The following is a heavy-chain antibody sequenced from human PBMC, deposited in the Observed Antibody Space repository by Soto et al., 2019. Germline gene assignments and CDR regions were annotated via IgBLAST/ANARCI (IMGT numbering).Heavy chain of an antibody. CDR1: GGPITTGGSY. CDR2: IYHSGNT. J-gene: IGHJ5*02. Sequence: QVQLQESGPGLVKPSQTLSLTCTVSGGPITTGGSYWSWIRQHPGKGLEWIGNIYHSGNTYYNPPPQSRPTIAGDTSKNHFSPIVDSVTAADTAVYYCARARSQVLYGKPYFDAWGQGTLGTVSS. V-gene: IGHV4-31*03. CDR3: ARARSQVLYGKPYFDA. D-gene: IGHD2-2*02.